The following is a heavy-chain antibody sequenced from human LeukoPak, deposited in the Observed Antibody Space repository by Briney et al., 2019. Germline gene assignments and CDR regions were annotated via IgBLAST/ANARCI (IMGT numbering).Heavy chain of an antibody. J-gene: IGHJ4*02. Sequence: ASVTVSCKTSGYTFTTYGISWVRQAPGQGLEWMGWISAYNDNTNFAQSLQGRVTMTTDRSTSTAFMELRSLTSDDTAVYYCARGDEDRLFDYWGQGTQVTVSS. CDR2: ISAYNDNT. V-gene: IGHV1-18*01. CDR3: ARGDEDRLFDY. CDR1: GYTFTTYG.